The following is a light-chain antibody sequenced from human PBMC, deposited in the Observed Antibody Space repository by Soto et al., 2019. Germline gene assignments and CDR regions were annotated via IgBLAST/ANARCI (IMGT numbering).Light chain of an antibody. J-gene: IGLJ1*01. V-gene: IGLV2-14*03. CDR2: DVS. CDR3: SSSTTRGTRV. CDR1: NSDVGACKP. Sequence: QSALTQPASVSGSPGQSITISCTGTNSDVGACKPVSWYQHHPGKAPKLMIYDVSYRPSGVSNHFSGSQSGNTASLTISGLQPEDESDYYCSSSTTRGTRVFGTGTKLTVL.